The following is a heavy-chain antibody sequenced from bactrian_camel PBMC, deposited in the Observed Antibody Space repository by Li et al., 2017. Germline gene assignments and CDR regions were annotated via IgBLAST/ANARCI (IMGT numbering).Heavy chain of an antibody. Sequence: HVQLVESGGGSVQAGGSLTLSCAASGYSYSRYCMAWFRQAPGKEREWVAAIYTGGDSTYYADSVKGRFTISQDNAKNTVALQMNSLKPEDTAMYYCAAAQQLSANLMLNSFYYRHWGQGTQV. V-gene: IGHV3S1*01. CDR2: IYTGGDST. D-gene: IGHD2*01. CDR1: GYSYSRYC. CDR3: AAAQQLSANLMLNSFYYRH. J-gene: IGHJ4*01.